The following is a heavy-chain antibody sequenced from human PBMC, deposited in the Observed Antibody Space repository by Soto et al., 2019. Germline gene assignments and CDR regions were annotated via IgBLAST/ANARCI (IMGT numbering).Heavy chain of an antibody. CDR2: VNPNNGDT. J-gene: IGHJ4*02. Sequence: QVQLVQSGAELKKPGASVKVSCKASGYTFSNYDMNWVRQATGQGPEWIGWVNPNNGDTGYAQKFQGRVTLTTDISTTTDYVELTSLRSEDTAIYYCAKVSRKGSAIDFDYWGQGTLITVSS. CDR1: GYTFSNYD. D-gene: IGHD3-10*01. V-gene: IGHV1-8*01. CDR3: AKVSRKGSAIDFDY.